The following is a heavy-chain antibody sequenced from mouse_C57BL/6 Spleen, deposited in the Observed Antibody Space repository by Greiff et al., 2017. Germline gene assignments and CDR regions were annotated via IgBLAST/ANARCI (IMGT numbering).Heavy chain of an antibody. D-gene: IGHD2-4*01. CDR2: IWWDDDK. V-gene: IGHV8-8*01. Sequence: QVQLKESGPGILQPSQTLSLTCSFSGFSLSTFGMGVGWIRQPSGKGLEWLAHIWWDDDKYYNPALKSQLTISKDTSKNQVFLKIANVDTADTATYYCARIRAPNYYEDAMDYWGQGTSVTVSS. CDR1: GFSLSTFGMG. CDR3: ARIRAPNYYEDAMDY. J-gene: IGHJ4*01.